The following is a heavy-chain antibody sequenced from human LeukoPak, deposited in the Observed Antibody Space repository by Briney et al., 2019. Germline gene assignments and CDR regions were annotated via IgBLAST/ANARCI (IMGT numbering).Heavy chain of an antibody. D-gene: IGHD6-25*01. V-gene: IGHV1-2*02. CDR3: ARELRQRHWFDP. CDR1: GYTFTGCY. Sequence: ASVNVTCKASGYTFTGCYMHWVRNRHGPGLELMGWINPNSGGTNYAQKFQGRVTMSRDTSISTAYMELSRLRSDDTAVYYCARELRQRHWFDPWGQGTLVTVSS. J-gene: IGHJ5*02. CDR2: INPNSGGT.